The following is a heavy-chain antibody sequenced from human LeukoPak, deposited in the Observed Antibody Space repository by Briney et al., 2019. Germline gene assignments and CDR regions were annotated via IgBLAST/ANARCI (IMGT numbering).Heavy chain of an antibody. CDR3: ARGSSGSTKVGKNLPLYGFDP. D-gene: IGHD3-10*01. CDR2: IGTAGDT. CDR1: GFTFSSYD. V-gene: IGHV3-13*01. J-gene: IGHJ5*02. Sequence: GGSLRLSCAASGFTFSSYDMHWVRQATGKGLEWVSAIGTAGDTYYPGSVKGRFTISRENAKNSLYLQMNSLRAGDTAVYYCARGSSGSTKVGKNLPLYGFDPWGQGTLVTVSS.